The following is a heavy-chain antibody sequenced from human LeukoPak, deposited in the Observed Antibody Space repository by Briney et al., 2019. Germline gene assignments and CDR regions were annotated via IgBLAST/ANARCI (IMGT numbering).Heavy chain of an antibody. CDR2: IRYDGSNK. V-gene: IGHV3-30*02. CDR3: ARDTSPYGGNSLDY. J-gene: IGHJ4*02. Sequence: GGSLRLSCAASGFTFSSYGMHWVRQAPGKGLEWVAFIRYDGSNKYYADSVKGPFTISRDNSKNTLYLQMNSLRTEDTAVYYCARDTSPYGGNSLDYWGQGTLVTVSS. D-gene: IGHD4-23*01. CDR1: GFTFSSYG.